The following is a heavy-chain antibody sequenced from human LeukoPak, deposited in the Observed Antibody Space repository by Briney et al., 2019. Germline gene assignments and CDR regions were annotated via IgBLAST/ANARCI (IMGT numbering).Heavy chain of an antibody. Sequence: ASVKVSCKVSGYTLTELSMHWVRQAPGKGLEWMGGFDPEDGETIYAQKFQGRVTMTEDTSTDTAYMELSSLRSEDTAVYYCATAGEMATSYDYWGQGTLVTVSS. J-gene: IGHJ4*02. CDR2: FDPEDGET. D-gene: IGHD5-24*01. CDR1: GYTLTELS. V-gene: IGHV1-24*01. CDR3: ATAGEMATSYDY.